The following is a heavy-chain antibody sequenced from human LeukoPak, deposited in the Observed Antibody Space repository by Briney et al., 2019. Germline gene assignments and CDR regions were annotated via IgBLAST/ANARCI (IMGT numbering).Heavy chain of an antibody. D-gene: IGHD3-22*01. CDR1: GGSFSGYY. CDR2: IYHSGST. V-gene: IGHV4-34*01. Sequence: SETLSLTCAVYGGSFSGYYWSWIRQPPGKGLEWIGEIYHSGSTNYNPSLKSRVTISVDTSKNQFSLKLSSVTAADTAVYYCASFDYDSSGQSDHWGQGTMVTVSS. CDR3: ASFDYDSSGQSDH. J-gene: IGHJ3*01.